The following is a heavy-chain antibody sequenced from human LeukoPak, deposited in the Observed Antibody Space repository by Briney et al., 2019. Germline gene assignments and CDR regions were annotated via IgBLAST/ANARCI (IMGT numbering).Heavy chain of an antibody. J-gene: IGHJ6*02. Sequence: GGSLRLSCAASGFTFSSYGMHWVRQAPGKGLEWVSVIYSGGSTYYADSVKGRFTISRDNSKNTLYLQMNSLRAEDTAVYYCARTMDVWGQGTTVTVSS. CDR3: ARTMDV. CDR1: GFTFSSYG. CDR2: IYSGGST. V-gene: IGHV3-66*01.